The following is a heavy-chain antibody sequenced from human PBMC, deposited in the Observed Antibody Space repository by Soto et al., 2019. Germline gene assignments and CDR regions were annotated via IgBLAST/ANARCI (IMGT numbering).Heavy chain of an antibody. J-gene: IGHJ4*02. Sequence: SETLSLTCTVSGDSMTTNYGTWIRQPPGKGLEWIGYISHNGITKYNPSLKRRLTISLVRSKSHLSLRLTPATAADTAVYYCARLGGSYAVTHFDYWGQGTLVTVSS. V-gene: IGHV4-59*08. D-gene: IGHD1-26*01. CDR3: ARLGGSYAVTHFDY. CDR1: GDSMTTNY. CDR2: ISHNGIT.